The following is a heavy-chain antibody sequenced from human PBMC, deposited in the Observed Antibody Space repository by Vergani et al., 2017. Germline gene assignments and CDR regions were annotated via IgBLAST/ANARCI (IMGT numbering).Heavy chain of an antibody. V-gene: IGHV1-2*02. J-gene: IGHJ4*02. CDR2: INPNSGGT. CDR3: AREGFYDYVWGSYRLRGGYYFDY. D-gene: IGHD3-16*02. CDR1: GYTFTGYY. Sequence: QVQLVQSGAEVKKPGASVKVSCKASGYTFTGYYMHWVRQAPGQGLEWMGWINPNSGGTKYSQKFQGRVTITRDTSASTAYMELSSLRSEDTAVYYCAREGFYDYVWGSYRLRGGYYFDYWGQGTLVTVSS.